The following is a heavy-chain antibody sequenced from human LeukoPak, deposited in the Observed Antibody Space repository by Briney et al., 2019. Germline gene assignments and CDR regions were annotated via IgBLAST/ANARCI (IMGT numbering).Heavy chain of an antibody. D-gene: IGHD2-21*02. CDR3: ARDCGGDCSPNWFDP. CDR2: ISAYNGNT. Sequence: ASAKVSCKASGYTFTSYGISWVRQAPGQGLEWMGWISAYNGNTNYAQKLQGRVTMPTDTSTSTAYMELRSLRSDDTAVYYCARDCGGDCSPNWFDPWGQGTLVTVSS. CDR1: GYTFTSYG. V-gene: IGHV1-18*01. J-gene: IGHJ5*02.